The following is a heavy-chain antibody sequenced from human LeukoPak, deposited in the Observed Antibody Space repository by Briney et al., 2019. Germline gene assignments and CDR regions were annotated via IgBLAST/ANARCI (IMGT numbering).Heavy chain of an antibody. CDR1: GRSFSGYY. Sequence: SDTLSLTCAVYGRSFSGYYWSGIRQPPAKGLEGIGEIKHSGNTNYNPSLKSRFTISVDTSKNQFPLNLPSMPAADTAVYYCARVPSTLRRHEKQWLVINYYYYYMDVWGKGTTVTVSS. CDR2: IKHSGNT. J-gene: IGHJ6*03. CDR3: ARVPSTLRRHEKQWLVINYYYYYMDV. V-gene: IGHV4-34*01. D-gene: IGHD6-19*01.